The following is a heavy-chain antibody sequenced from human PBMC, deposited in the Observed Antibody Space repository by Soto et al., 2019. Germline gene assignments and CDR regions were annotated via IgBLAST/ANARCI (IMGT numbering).Heavy chain of an antibody. CDR3: ARVKPRTGTYYFDY. V-gene: IGHV4-30-4*01. Sequence: PSETLSLTCTVSGGSISSGDYYWSWTRQPPGKGLEWIGYIYYSGSTYYNPSLKSRVTISVDTSKNQFSLKLSSVTAADTAVYYCARVKPRTGTYYFDYWGQGTLVTVSS. CDR2: IYYSGST. CDR1: GGSISSGDYY. D-gene: IGHD1-1*01. J-gene: IGHJ4*02.